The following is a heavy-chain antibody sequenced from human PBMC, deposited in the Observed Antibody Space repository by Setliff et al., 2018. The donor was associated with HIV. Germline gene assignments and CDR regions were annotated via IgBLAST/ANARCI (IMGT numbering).Heavy chain of an antibody. J-gene: IGHJ4*02. D-gene: IGHD3-10*01. CDR3: ARGRFHRLHRPYSGSGSLGIQYFDY. V-gene: IGHV4-34*01. Sequence: PSETLSLTCAVYGGSFNGYSWTWIRQPPGKGLEWIGGINHSGSTNYNPSLKSRVTISVDTSKSQFSLRLNSVTDTDTALYYCARGRFHRLHRPYSGSGSLGIQYFDYWGQGTRVTVSS. CDR2: INHSGST. CDR1: GGSFNGYS.